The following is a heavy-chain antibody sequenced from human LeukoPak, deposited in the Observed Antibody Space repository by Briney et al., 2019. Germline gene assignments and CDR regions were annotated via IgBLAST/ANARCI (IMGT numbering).Heavy chain of an antibody. CDR2: ISSSSSTI. Sequence: GGSLRLSCAASGFTFSSYEMNWVRQAPGKGLEWVSYISSSSSTIYYADSVKGRFTISRDNAKNSLYLQMNSLRAEDTAVYYCARFGYYYDSSGYYYRYFDYWGQGTLVTVSS. J-gene: IGHJ4*02. D-gene: IGHD3-22*01. CDR1: GFTFSSYE. V-gene: IGHV3-48*01. CDR3: ARFGYYYDSSGYYYRYFDY.